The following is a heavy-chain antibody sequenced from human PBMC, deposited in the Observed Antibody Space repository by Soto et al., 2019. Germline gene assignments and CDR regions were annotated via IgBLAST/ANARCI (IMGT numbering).Heavy chain of an antibody. Sequence: EVQLLESGGGLVQPGGSLRLSCAASGFTFSTDATNWVRQAPGKGLEWVSGISGSGDSTYYADSVKGRFTVSRDNSKNTLYLQMNSLRGEDTAVFYCAKERSSGWSFDYWGQGTLVTVSP. CDR1: GFTFSTDA. D-gene: IGHD6-19*01. CDR3: AKERSSGWSFDY. J-gene: IGHJ4*02. V-gene: IGHV3-23*01. CDR2: ISGSGDST.